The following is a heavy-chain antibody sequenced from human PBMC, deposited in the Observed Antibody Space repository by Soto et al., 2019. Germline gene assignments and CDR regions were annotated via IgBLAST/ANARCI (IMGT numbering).Heavy chain of an antibody. J-gene: IGHJ5*02. CDR3: AKDRPRLTQQFNGVS. Sequence: QIQLVQSGAEVKKPGASVRVSCKASGYTFSDHGFSWVRQGPGQGLGWLGWISAYNGATGYAQKFQGRVTLTTDTSTSTAYMELRSLRSDDTAVYYCAKDRPRLTQQFNGVSWGQGTLVTVSS. D-gene: IGHD2-8*01. CDR2: ISAYNGAT. V-gene: IGHV1-18*01. CDR1: GYTFSDHG.